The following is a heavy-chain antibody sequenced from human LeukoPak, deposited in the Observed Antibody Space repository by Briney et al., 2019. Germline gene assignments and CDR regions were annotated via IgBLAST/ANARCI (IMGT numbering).Heavy chain of an antibody. J-gene: IGHJ3*02. CDR2: ISSSGSTI. V-gene: IGHV3-48*03. Sequence: GGSLRLSCAASGFTFSSYEMNWVRQAPGKGLEWVSYISSSGSTIYYADSVKGRFTISRDNAKNSLYLQMNSLRAEDTAVYYCARARARYYYDSSGDRLDIWGQGTMVTVSS. D-gene: IGHD3-22*01. CDR1: GFTFSSYE. CDR3: ARARARYYYDSSGDRLDI.